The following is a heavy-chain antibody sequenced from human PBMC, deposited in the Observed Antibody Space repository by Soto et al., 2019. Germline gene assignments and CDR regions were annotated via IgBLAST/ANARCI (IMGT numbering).Heavy chain of an antibody. J-gene: IGHJ6*02. D-gene: IGHD5-12*01. Sequence: GGSLRLSCAASGFTFSSYGMHWVRQAPGKGLEWVAVISYDGSNKYYADSVKGRFTISRDNSKNTLYLQMNSLRVEDTAMYYCVRMGFSGGGYLSYYYYGMDIWGQGTTVTVSS. CDR2: ISYDGSNK. CDR3: VRMGFSGGGYLSYYYYGMDI. CDR1: GFTFSSYG. V-gene: IGHV3-30*03.